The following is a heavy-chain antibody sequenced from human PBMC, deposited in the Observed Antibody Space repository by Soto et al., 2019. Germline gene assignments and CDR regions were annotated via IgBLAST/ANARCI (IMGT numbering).Heavy chain of an antibody. CDR3: ARVPRDPLTPNSYYYYGMDV. Sequence: ASVKVSCKASGGTFSSYAISWVRQAPGQVLEWMGGIIPIFGTANYAQKFQGRVTITADESTSTAYMELSSLRSEDTAVYYCARVPRDPLTPNSYYYYGMDVWGQGTTVTVSS. J-gene: IGHJ6*02. D-gene: IGHD7-27*01. CDR1: GGTFSSYA. CDR2: IIPIFGTA. V-gene: IGHV1-69*13.